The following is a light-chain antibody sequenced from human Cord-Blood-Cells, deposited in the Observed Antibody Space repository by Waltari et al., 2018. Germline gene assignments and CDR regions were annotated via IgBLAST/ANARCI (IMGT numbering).Light chain of an antibody. V-gene: IGKV1-8*01. CDR3: QQYYSYPIT. J-gene: IGKJ5*01. CDR2: AAS. Sequence: AIRMTQSTSSLSASTGDSVTITCRASQGISSYLAWYQQKPGKAPKLLIYAASTVQSGVPSRFSGSGSGTDFTLTISCLQSEDFATYDCQQYYSYPITFGQGTRLEIK. CDR1: QGISSY.